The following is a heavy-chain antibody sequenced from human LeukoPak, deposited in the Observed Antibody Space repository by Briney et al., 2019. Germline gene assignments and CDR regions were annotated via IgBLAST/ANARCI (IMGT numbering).Heavy chain of an antibody. CDR2: IYYSGST. J-gene: IGHJ4*02. V-gene: IGHV4-59*01. CDR1: GGPISSYY. D-gene: IGHD3-16*01. Sequence: SETLSLTCTVSGGPISSYYWSWIRQPPGKGLEWIGYIYYSGSTNYNPSLKSRVTISVDTSKNQFSLKLSSVTAADTAVYYCARDRLGAFDYWGQGTLVTVSS. CDR3: ARDRLGAFDY.